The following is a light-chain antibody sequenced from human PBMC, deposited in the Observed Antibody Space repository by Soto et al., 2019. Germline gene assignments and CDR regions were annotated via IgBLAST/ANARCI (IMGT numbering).Light chain of an antibody. CDR3: SSYTSSSTLV. Sequence: QSALTQPASVSGSPGQSITISCTGPSSDVGGYNYVSWYQQHPGKAPKLMIYDVSNRPSGVSNRFSGSKSGNTASLTISGLQAEDGADYYCSSYTSSSTLVFGGGTNVTVL. CDR2: DVS. J-gene: IGLJ2*01. CDR1: SSDVGGYNY. V-gene: IGLV2-14*01.